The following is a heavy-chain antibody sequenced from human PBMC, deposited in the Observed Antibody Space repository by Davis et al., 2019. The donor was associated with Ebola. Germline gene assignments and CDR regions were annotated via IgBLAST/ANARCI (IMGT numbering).Heavy chain of an antibody. V-gene: IGHV3-72*01. J-gene: IGHJ4*02. CDR1: GFTLSDHY. CDR3: ARSVKTREFDY. Sequence: GESLKISCAASGFTLSDHYMDWVCQTPGMGLEWVARTRNKANSYSTEYAASVKGRFTISRDDSKSSLYLQMNSLKTDDTALYYCARSVKTREFDYWGQGTLVTVSS. CDR2: TRNKANSYST. D-gene: IGHD1-26*01.